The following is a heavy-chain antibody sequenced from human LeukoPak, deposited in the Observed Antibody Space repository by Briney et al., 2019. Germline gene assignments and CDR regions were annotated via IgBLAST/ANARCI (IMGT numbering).Heavy chain of an antibody. CDR2: INPNSGGT. V-gene: IGHV1-2*02. Sequence: GASVKVSCKASGYTFTGYYMNWVRQAPGQGLEWMGWINPNSGGTNYAQNFQGRVTMTRDTSISTAYMELSRLRSDDTAVYYCATLGAVAGSAFDIWGQGTMVTVSS. CDR1: GYTFTGYY. J-gene: IGHJ3*02. CDR3: ATLGAVAGSAFDI. D-gene: IGHD6-19*01.